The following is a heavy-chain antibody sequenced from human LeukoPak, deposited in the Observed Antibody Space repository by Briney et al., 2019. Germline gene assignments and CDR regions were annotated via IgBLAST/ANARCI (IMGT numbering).Heavy chain of an antibody. D-gene: IGHD4-17*01. V-gene: IGHV4-61*08. CDR2: IYYSGST. CDR3: ARHNPFYDHDYGDYESRNRRWYFDL. CDR1: GGSISSGGYY. J-gene: IGHJ2*01. Sequence: SQTLSLTCTVSGGSISSGGYYWSWIRQPPGKGLEWIGYIYYSGSTNYNPSLKSRVTISVDTSKNQFSLKLSSVTAADTAVYYCARHNPFYDHDYGDYESRNRRWYFDLWGRGTLVTVSS.